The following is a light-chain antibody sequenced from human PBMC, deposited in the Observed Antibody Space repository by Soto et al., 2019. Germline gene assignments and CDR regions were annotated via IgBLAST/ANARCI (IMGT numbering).Light chain of an antibody. CDR2: GAT. J-gene: IGKJ1*01. Sequence: EILFTQSPGTLSLSPGKRATLSCRAGQSVLSNYVAWYQHKPGQAPRLLIHGATTTATGIPARLSVSGSGTEFTLTISSLQSEDFAVYYCQQYNDWPTFGQGTKVDIK. CDR1: QSVLSN. V-gene: IGKV3-15*01. CDR3: QQYNDWPT.